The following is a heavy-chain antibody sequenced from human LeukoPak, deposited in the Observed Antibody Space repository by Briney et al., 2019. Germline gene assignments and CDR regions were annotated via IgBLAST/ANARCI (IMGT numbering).Heavy chain of an antibody. CDR2: IYYGGTT. V-gene: IGHV4-59*01. J-gene: IGHJ5*02. Sequence: PSETLSLTCTVSNGSIGSYSWSWIRQPPGKGLEWVGCIYYGGTTNYNPSLKSRVTISVDTSKNQFSLRLNSVTAADTAVYYCARSRAFNSGAFDPWGQGSLVTVSS. CDR1: NGSIGSYS. CDR3: ARSRAFNSGAFDP. D-gene: IGHD1-26*01.